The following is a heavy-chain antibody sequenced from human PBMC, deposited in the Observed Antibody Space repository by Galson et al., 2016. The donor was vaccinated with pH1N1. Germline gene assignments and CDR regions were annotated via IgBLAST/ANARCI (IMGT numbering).Heavy chain of an antibody. D-gene: IGHD6-19*01. Sequence: QSGAEVKKPGESLKISCQGSGYSFSSHWIGWVRQMPGKGLEWMGIIYPGDSDTKYSPSFQGQVTFSADKSSNTAYVQWNSPKTSDTAMYFCARRSAVAGVDYWGQGTLVTVSS. V-gene: IGHV5-51*01. CDR3: ARRSAVAGVDY. CDR1: GYSFSSHW. J-gene: IGHJ4*02. CDR2: IYPGDSDT.